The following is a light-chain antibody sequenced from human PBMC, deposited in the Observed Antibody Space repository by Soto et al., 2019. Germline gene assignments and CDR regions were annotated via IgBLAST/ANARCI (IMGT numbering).Light chain of an antibody. V-gene: IGLV2-14*03. CDR1: ASDIGGYNF. CDR2: DVS. J-gene: IGLJ1*01. Sequence: QSALTQPASVSGSPGQSITLSCTGTASDIGGYNFDSWYQQSAGKAPKLIIYDVSHRPAGVSDRFSASKSGNTAALTISALRTEDEADYYCSSYTSSATLFFGSGTKLTVL. CDR3: SSYTSSATLF.